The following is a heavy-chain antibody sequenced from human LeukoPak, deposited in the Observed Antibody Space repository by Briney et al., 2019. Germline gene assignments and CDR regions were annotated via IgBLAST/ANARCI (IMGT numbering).Heavy chain of an antibody. D-gene: IGHD2-2*01. J-gene: IGHJ4*02. Sequence: ASVKVSCKASGYTFTSYGISWVRQAPGQGLEWMGWISAYNGNTNYAQKLQGRVTMTTDTSTSTAYMELRSLRSDDTAVYYCARGLSGGSTSCFFDYWGQGTLVTVSS. CDR2: ISAYNGNT. CDR1: GYTFTSYG. CDR3: ARGLSGGSTSCFFDY. V-gene: IGHV1-18*04.